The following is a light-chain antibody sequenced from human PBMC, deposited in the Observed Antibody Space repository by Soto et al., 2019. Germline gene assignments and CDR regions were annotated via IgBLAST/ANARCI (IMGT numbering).Light chain of an antibody. CDR2: DAS. CDR1: QSVSSN. J-gene: IGKJ2*01. Sequence: EIELTQSPATLSLSPGERATLSCRASQSVSSNLAWYQQKPGQAPRLLIYDASNRATGIPARFSGSGSGTDFTLTISSLEPEDFAVYYCQQRSNFMYTFGQGTKVEIK. CDR3: QQRSNFMYT. V-gene: IGKV3-11*01.